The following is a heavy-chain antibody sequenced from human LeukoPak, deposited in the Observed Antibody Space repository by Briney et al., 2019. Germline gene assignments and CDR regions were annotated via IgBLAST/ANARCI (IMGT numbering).Heavy chain of an antibody. CDR1: GGTFSSYA. J-gene: IGHJ5*02. CDR2: IIPIFGTA. D-gene: IGHD2-2*02. V-gene: IGHV1-69*13. CDR3: AREYCSSTSCYTGWFDP. Sequence: GASVKVSCKASGGTFSSYAISWVRQAPGQGLEWMGGIIPIFGTANYAQKFQGRVTITADESTSTAYKELSSLRSEDTAVYYCAREYCSSTSCYTGWFDPWGQGTLVTVSS.